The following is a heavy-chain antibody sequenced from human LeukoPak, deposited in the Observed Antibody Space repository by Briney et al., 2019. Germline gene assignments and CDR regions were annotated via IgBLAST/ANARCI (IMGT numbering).Heavy chain of an antibody. J-gene: IGHJ4*02. V-gene: IGHV4-4*02. CDR2: ISLTGET. CDR1: GGSISSTNW. Sequence: SETLSLTCGVSGGSISSTNWWSWVRQPPGQGLEWIGEISLTGETNYNPSLKSRVTISVDTSKNQFSLKLSSVTAADTAVYYCARLGTTVTTDYWGQGTLVTVSS. CDR3: ARLGTTVTTDY. D-gene: IGHD4-17*01.